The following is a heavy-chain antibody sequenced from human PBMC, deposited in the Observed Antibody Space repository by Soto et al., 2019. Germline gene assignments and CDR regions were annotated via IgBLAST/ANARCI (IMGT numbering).Heavy chain of an antibody. CDR3: ARRRGSNGWFDL. J-gene: IGHJ5*02. CDR2: MNPDSGNT. Sequence: QVQLVQSGAEVKKPGASVKVSCKASGSTFINYDINWVRQAPGQGLEWVGWMNPDSGNTGYAQNFQGRVTMTGNTSISSVYMELSSLTSEDTAVYYCARRRGSNGWFDLWGQGTLVTVSS. CDR1: GSTFINYD. D-gene: IGHD2-8*01. V-gene: IGHV1-8*01.